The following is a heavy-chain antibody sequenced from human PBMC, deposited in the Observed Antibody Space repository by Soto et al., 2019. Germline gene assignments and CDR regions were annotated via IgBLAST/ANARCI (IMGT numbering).Heavy chain of an antibody. CDR2: INDGNSNT. CDR1: GYTFNSYA. V-gene: IGHV1-3*01. J-gene: IGHJ4*02. D-gene: IGHD3-16*02. CDR3: ERGDYIWGSYRYSFFDY. Sequence: QVQLVQSGAEVKKPGASVKVSCKASGYTFNSYAIHWVRQAPGQRLEWMGWINDGNSNTKYSQKFQDRVTITRDTFASTAYMELSSLRSEDTAVYYCERGDYIWGSYRYSFFDYWGQGTLVTVSS.